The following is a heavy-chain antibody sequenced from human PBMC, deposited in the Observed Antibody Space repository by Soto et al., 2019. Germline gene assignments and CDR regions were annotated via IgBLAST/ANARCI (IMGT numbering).Heavy chain of an antibody. J-gene: IGHJ4*02. CDR1: GFTFSSYA. V-gene: IGHV3-30-3*01. CDR3: AREGQQLATRNFDY. D-gene: IGHD6-13*01. CDR2: ISYDGSNK. Sequence: QVQLVESGGGVVQPGRSLRLSCAASGFTFSSYAMHWVRQAPGKGLEWVAVISYDGSNKYYADSVKGRFTISRDNSKNTLYLQMNSLRAEDTAVYYCAREGQQLATRNFDYWGQGTLVTVSS.